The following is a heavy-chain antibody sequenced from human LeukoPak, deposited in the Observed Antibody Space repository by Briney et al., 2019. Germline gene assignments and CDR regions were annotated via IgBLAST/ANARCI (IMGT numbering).Heavy chain of an antibody. V-gene: IGHV5-51*01. J-gene: IGHJ4*02. D-gene: IGHD4/OR15-4a*01. CDR2: IYPGDSTI. CDR1: GYSFTNYW. CDR3: ARPTRGEMTTMGF. Sequence: GESLRISCKGSGYSFTNYWIGWVRQMPEKGLEWMGIIYPGDSTIKYSPSFQGQVTFSADKSISTAYLQWSSLKASDTAMYYCARPTRGEMTTMGFWGQGTLVTVSS.